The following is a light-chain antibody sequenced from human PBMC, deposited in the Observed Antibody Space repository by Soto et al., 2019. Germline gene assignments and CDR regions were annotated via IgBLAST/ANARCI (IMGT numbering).Light chain of an antibody. V-gene: IGLV1-40*01. J-gene: IGLJ2*01. CDR1: SSNIGAGYN. CDR3: QSYDSSLSVV. CDR2: GNN. Sequence: QSALTQPPSVSGAPGQRVTISCTGSSSNIGAGYNVHWYQQLPGTAPKLLVYGNNNRPSGVPDRFSGSKSGTSASLAITKLQAEDEADYYCQSYDSSLSVVFGGGTKLTVL.